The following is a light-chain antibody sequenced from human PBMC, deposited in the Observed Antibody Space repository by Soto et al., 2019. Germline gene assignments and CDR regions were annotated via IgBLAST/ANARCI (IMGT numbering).Light chain of an antibody. J-gene: IGKJ2*01. CDR2: GGS. CDR3: HQYATSSPT. Sequence: DIQMTQSPSTLSASVGDRVTITCRASQSISVYLAWYQQRPREAPKLLIYGGSSLESGVPSRFSGSGSGTEFTLSISGLQPTDFATYYCHQYATSSPTFGQGTKLEI. V-gene: IGKV1-5*01. CDR1: QSISVY.